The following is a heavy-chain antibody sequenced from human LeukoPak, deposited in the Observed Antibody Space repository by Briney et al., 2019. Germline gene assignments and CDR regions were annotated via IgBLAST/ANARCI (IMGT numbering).Heavy chain of an antibody. CDR2: ISAYNGNT. V-gene: IGHV1-18*01. D-gene: IGHD2-8*01. Sequence: ASVTVSCTASGGTFSSYAISWVRQAPGQGLEWMGWISAYNGNTTYAQKLQGRVTMTTDTSKSTAYMELRSLRPDDTAVYYCSRPRTHAPLDWYFDLCGRGSLVTVSS. CDR3: SRPRTHAPLDWYFDL. CDR1: GGTFSSYA. J-gene: IGHJ2*01.